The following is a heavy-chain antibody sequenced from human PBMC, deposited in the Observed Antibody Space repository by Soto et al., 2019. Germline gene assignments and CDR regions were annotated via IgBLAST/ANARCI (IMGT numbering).Heavy chain of an antibody. CDR2: IYTSGST. D-gene: IGHD6-13*01. CDR3: ARDGLGPYSRSAADY. Sequence: SETLSLTCTVSGGSISSYYWSWIRRPAGKGLEWIGRIYTSGSTNYNPSLKSRVTMSVDTSKNRFSLKLSSVTAADTAVYYCARDGLGPYSRSAADYWGQGTLVTVSS. V-gene: IGHV4-4*07. CDR1: GGSISSYY. J-gene: IGHJ4*02.